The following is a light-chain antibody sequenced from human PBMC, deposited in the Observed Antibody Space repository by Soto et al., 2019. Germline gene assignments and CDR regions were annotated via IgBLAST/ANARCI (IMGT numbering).Light chain of an antibody. J-gene: IGKJ2*01. CDR3: QQSYSTPPQT. CDR2: AAS. Sequence: DIKMTQSPSSLSASVGDRVTITCRASQSISSYLNWYQQKPGKAPKLLIYAASSLQSGVPSRFSGSGSGTDFTLTISSLQPEDFATYYCQQSYSTPPQTFGQGTKLEIK. V-gene: IGKV1-39*01. CDR1: QSISSY.